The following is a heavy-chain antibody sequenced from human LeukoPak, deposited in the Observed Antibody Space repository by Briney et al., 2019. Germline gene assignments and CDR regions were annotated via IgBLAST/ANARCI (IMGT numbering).Heavy chain of an antibody. Sequence: ASVKVSCKASGYTFTSYDINWARRATGQGLEWMGWMNPNSGNTGYAQKFQGRVTMTRNTSISTAYMELSSLRSEDTAVYYCARGRLTVTTYYWGQGTLVTVSS. CDR3: ARGRLTVTTYY. CDR2: MNPNSGNT. CDR1: GYTFTSYD. D-gene: IGHD4-17*01. J-gene: IGHJ4*02. V-gene: IGHV1-8*01.